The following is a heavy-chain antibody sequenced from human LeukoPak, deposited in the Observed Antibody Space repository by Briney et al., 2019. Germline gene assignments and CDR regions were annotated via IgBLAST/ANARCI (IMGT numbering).Heavy chain of an antibody. CDR1: GGSFSGYY. V-gene: IGHV4-34*01. CDR2: INHSGST. D-gene: IGHD4-17*01. Sequence: SETLSLTCAVYGGSFSGYYWSWIRQPPGKGLEWIGEINHSGSTNYNPSLKSRVTISVDTSKNQFPLKLSSVTAADTAVYYCARVPFYGDYYYYYMDVWGKGTTVTVSS. J-gene: IGHJ6*03. CDR3: ARVPFYGDYYYYYMDV.